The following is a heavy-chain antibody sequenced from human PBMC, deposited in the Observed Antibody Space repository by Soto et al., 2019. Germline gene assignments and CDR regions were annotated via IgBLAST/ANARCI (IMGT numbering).Heavy chain of an antibody. CDR2: INHSGST. D-gene: IGHD2-15*01. V-gene: IGHV4-34*01. CDR1: GGSFSGYY. J-gene: IGHJ4*02. CDR3: APSFYCSGGSCYPRPN. Sequence: SETLSLTCAVDGGSFSGYYWSWIRQPPGKGLEWIGYINHSGSTNYNPSLKSRVTISVDTSKNQFSLKLSSVTAEDTAVYYCAPSFYCSGGSCYPRPNWGQGTLVTVSS.